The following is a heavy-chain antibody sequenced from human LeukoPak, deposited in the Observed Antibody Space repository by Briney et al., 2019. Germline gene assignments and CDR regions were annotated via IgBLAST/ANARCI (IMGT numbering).Heavy chain of an antibody. D-gene: IGHD3-9*01. CDR3: ARALDFDWYQYYMDV. V-gene: IGHV1-2*02. J-gene: IGHJ6*03. CDR1: GYTFTGYY. Sequence: ASVKVSCKASGYTFTGYYMHWVRQAPGQGLEWMGWINPNSGGTNYAQKFQGRVTMTRDTSISTAYMELNSLRAEDTAVYYCARALDFDWYQYYMDVWGKGTTVTISS. CDR2: INPNSGGT.